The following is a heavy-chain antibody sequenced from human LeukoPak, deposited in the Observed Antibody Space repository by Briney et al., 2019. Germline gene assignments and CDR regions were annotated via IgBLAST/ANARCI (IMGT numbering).Heavy chain of an antibody. V-gene: IGHV4-34*01. CDR1: GGSFSGYY. CDR3: ARERSVGDYVLDP. J-gene: IGHJ5*02. CDR2: SNHSGST. D-gene: IGHD4-17*01. Sequence: PSETLSLTCAVYGGSFSGYYWSWIRQPPGKGLEWIGESNHSGSTNSTPSLKSRVTISIDTSKNPFSLKLSSVTAADTAVYYCARERSVGDYVLDPWGQGTLVTVSS.